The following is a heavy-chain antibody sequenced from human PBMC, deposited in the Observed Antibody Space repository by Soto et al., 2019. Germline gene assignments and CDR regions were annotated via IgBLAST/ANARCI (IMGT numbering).Heavy chain of an antibody. D-gene: IGHD6-6*01. CDR2: IYSGGNK. CDR1: GFNVSTDN. CDR3: ARDRSIAGRNYHYGMDV. J-gene: IGHJ6*02. V-gene: IGHV3-53*01. Sequence: PGGSLRLSCAASGFNVSTDNMSWVRQAPGQGLGWVSVIYSGGNKFYAESVKGRFTISRDNSKNTLYLQMNRVRVEDTAVYYCARDRSIAGRNYHYGMDVWGQGTTVTVSS.